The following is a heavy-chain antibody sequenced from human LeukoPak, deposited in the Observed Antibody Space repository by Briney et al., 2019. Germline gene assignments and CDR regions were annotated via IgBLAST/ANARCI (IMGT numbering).Heavy chain of an antibody. D-gene: IGHD5-24*01. CDR1: GYSISSSYY. CDR2: IYYSGST. Sequence: SETLSLTCTVSGYSISSSYYWGWIRQPPGKGLEWIGSIYYSGSTYYNPSLKSRVTISVDTSKNQFSLKLSSVTAADTAVYYCARQGRWLQDTQDWGQGTLVTVSS. J-gene: IGHJ4*02. V-gene: IGHV4-39*01. CDR3: ARQGRWLQDTQD.